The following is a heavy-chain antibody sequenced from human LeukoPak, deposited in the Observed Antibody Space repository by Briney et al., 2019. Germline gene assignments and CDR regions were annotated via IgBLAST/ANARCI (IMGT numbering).Heavy chain of an antibody. V-gene: IGHV3-48*03. CDR2: ISSGGNSN. J-gene: IGHJ4*02. CDR1: GFTFSGYE. CDR3: ARDAVN. Sequence: PGGSLRLSCAASGFTFSGYEMNWVRQAPGKGLEWVSYISSGGNSNYYADSVKGRFTISRDNVKNTLYPQMNSLTAEDTAVYYCARDAVNWGQGTLVTVSS. D-gene: IGHD6-19*01.